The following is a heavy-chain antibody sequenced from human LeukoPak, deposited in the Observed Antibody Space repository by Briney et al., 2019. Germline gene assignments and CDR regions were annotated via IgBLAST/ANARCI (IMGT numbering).Heavy chain of an antibody. J-gene: IGHJ4*02. D-gene: IGHD3-22*01. CDR3: ARHHYDSSGYYWFDY. V-gene: IGHV4-38-2*02. CDR1: GYSISSDYY. Sequence: SETLSLTCTVSGYSISSDYYWGWIRQPPGKGLEWIGNIYHRGTTYYNPSLKSRVTISVDTSKNQFSLKLSSVTAADTAVYYCARHHYDSSGYYWFDYWGQGTLVTVSS. CDR2: IYHRGTT.